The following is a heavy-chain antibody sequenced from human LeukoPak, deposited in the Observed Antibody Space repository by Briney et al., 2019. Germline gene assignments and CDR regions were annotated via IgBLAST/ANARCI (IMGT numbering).Heavy chain of an antibody. CDR3: AKEVSSSWSH. D-gene: IGHD6-13*01. CDR2: INDISTDR. V-gene: IGHV3-53*01. CDR1: GFTVSSNY. J-gene: IGHJ4*02. Sequence: GGSLRLSCAASGFTVSSNYMSWVRQAPGKGLEWVSGINDISTDRYYADSVRGRFSISRDNSKNTLYLQMNSLRAEDTAVYYCAKEVSSSWSHWGQGTLVTVSS.